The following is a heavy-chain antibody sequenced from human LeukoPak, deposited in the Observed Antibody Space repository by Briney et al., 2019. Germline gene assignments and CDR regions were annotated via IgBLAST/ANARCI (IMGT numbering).Heavy chain of an antibody. CDR2: ISYRGST. Sequence: SETLSLTCTVSGASISSHYWSWIWQPPGKGLEWIGYISYRGSTNYNPSLKSRVTLSVDTSKNQISLRLSSVTAADTAVYYCTRDGGVAVTPLDFDYWGQGTLVTVSS. V-gene: IGHV4-59*11. J-gene: IGHJ4*02. CDR1: GASISSHY. D-gene: IGHD6-19*01. CDR3: TRDGGVAVTPLDFDY.